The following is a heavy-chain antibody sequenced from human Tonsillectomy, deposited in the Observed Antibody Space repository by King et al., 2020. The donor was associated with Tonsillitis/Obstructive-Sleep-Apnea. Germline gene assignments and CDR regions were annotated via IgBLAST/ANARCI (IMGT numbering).Heavy chain of an antibody. CDR2: IYYSGNS. J-gene: IGHJ5*02. D-gene: IGHD5-18*01. Sequence: QLQESGPGLVKPSETLSLTCTVSGGSISSSIYSWGWIRQPPRKGLEWIGSIYYSGNSYYNPSLKSRVTISADTSKNQFSLKLSSVTAADTGVYYCGRGAAISPRDTWFDPWGQGTLVTVS. CDR1: GGSISSSIYS. CDR3: GRGAAISPRDTWFDP. V-gene: IGHV4-39*01.